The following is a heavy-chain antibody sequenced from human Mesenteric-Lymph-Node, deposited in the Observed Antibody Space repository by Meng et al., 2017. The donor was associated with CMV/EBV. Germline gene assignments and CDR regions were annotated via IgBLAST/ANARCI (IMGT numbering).Heavy chain of an antibody. CDR3: ARDRYCSSTSCSLYNWFDP. CDR1: FSNNG. Sequence: FSNNGMHWVRQAPGKGLEWVAVISYDGSNKYYADSVKGRFTISRDNSKNTLYLQMNSLRAEDTAVYYCARDRYCSSTSCSLYNWFDPWGQGTLVTVSS. CDR2: ISYDGSNK. D-gene: IGHD2-2*01. J-gene: IGHJ5*02. V-gene: IGHV3-33*05.